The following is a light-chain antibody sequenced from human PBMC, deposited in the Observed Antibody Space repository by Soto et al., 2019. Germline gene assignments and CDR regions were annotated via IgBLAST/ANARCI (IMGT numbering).Light chain of an antibody. CDR1: QSVSSNY. Sequence: EIVLTQSPGTLSLSPGERATLSCRASQSVSSNYLAWYQQKPGQAPRLLIYGASSRATGIPDRFSGSGSGTDFTLTISRLEPEDFGVYYCQQYGSSPRFTFGPGTKVDIK. J-gene: IGKJ3*01. CDR2: GAS. CDR3: QQYGSSPRFT. V-gene: IGKV3-20*01.